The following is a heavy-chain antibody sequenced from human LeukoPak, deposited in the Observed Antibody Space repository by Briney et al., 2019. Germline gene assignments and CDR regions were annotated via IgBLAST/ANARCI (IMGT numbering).Heavy chain of an antibody. Sequence: GGSLRLSCAASGFTFSSYAMSWVRQAPGKGLELVSAISGSGGSTYYADSVKGRFTISRDNSKNTLYLQMNSLRAEDTAVYYCAKDPEYYYYGMDVWGQGTTVTVSS. J-gene: IGHJ6*02. V-gene: IGHV3-23*01. CDR1: GFTFSSYA. CDR2: ISGSGGST. CDR3: AKDPEYYYYGMDV.